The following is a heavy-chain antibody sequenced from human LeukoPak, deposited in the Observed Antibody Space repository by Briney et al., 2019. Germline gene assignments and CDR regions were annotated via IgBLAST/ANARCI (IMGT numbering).Heavy chain of an antibody. Sequence: PGGSLRLSCAASGFTFSSYSMNWVRQAPGKGLEWVSSISSSSSYIYYADSVKGRFTISRDNAKNSLYLQMNSLRAEDTAVYYCAREELLLWFGDDYWGQGTLVTVSS. V-gene: IGHV3-21*01. CDR1: GFTFSSYS. D-gene: IGHD3-10*01. J-gene: IGHJ4*02. CDR3: AREELLLWFGDDY. CDR2: ISSSSSYI.